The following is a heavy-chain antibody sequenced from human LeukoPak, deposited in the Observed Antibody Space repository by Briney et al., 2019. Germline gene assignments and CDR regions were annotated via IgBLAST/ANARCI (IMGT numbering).Heavy chain of an antibody. J-gene: IGHJ6*02. CDR3: ARGGGLDV. D-gene: IGHD3-16*01. CDR2: INHNGNVN. V-gene: IGHV3-7*03. Sequence: GGSLRLSCAASGFTFSSYWMNWARQAPGKGLEWVASINHNGNVNYYVDSVKGRFTISRDNAKNSLYLQMSNLKAEDTAVYFCARGGGLDVWGQGATVTVSS. CDR1: GFTFSSYW.